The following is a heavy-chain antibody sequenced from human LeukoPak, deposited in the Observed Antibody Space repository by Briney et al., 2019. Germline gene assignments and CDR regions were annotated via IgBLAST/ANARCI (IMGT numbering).Heavy chain of an antibody. J-gene: IGHJ3*02. D-gene: IGHD2-8*01. CDR3: ASRVKLGAFDI. V-gene: IGHV7-4-1*02. Sequence: ASVKVSYKASGYTFTSYAMNWVRQAPGQGLEWMGWINTNTGNPTYAQGFTGRFVFSLDTSVSTAYLQISSLKAEDTAVYYCASRVKLGAFDIWGQGTMVTVSS. CDR1: GYTFTSYA. CDR2: INTNTGNP.